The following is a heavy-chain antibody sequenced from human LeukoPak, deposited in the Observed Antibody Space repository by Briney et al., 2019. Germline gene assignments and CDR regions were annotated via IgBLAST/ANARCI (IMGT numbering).Heavy chain of an antibody. CDR2: TWYHGNNK. Sequence: QPGGSLRLSCEASGFTFSGYGMHWVRQAPGKGPEWVSGTWYHGNNKYYADSVKGRFTISRDNSKNTLYLQMNSLRAEDTAVYYCARDLVSSSSSRDYYYAVDVRGQGTTVTVSS. D-gene: IGHD6-6*01. J-gene: IGHJ6*02. CDR1: GFTFSGYG. CDR3: ARDLVSSSSSRDYYYAVDV. V-gene: IGHV3-33*01.